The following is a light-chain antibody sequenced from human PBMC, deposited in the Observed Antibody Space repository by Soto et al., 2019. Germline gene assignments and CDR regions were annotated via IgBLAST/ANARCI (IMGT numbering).Light chain of an antibody. J-gene: IGKJ4*01. CDR3: QQRSNWPLT. CDR2: DVS. V-gene: IGKV3-11*01. CDR1: QSISTY. Sequence: EIVLTQSPDTLSLSPGERATLSCRASQSISTYLAWYQQKPGQAPRLLIYDVSNRATDIPARFSGSGSGTDFTLTISSLEPEDFAVYYCQQRSNWPLTFGGGTKVEIK.